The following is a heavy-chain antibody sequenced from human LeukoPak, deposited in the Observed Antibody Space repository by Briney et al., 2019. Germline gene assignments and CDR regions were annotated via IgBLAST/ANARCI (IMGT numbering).Heavy chain of an antibody. CDR2: IYYSGST. D-gene: IGHD3-10*01. V-gene: IGHV4-39*01. CDR1: GGSISSTSSY. J-gene: IGHJ4*02. CDR3: ASFYYGSGSSLSPFDY. Sequence: SETLSLTCTVSGGSISSTSSYWGWIRQPPGKGLEWIGSIYYSGSTYYNPSLKSRVTISVDTSKNQFSLKLSSVTAADTAVYYCASFYYGSGSSLSPFDYWGQGTLVTVSS.